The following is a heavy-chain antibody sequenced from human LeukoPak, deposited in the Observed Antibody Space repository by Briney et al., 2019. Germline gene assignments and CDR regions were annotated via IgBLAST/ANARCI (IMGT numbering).Heavy chain of an antibody. CDR3: ARAKPKNMVRGLIMRRESRYYFDY. V-gene: IGHV3-53*01. J-gene: IGHJ4*02. CDR2: IYSGGST. CDR1: GFTFSSYA. Sequence: GGSLRLSCAASGFTFSSYAMSWVRQAPGKGLEWVSVIYSGGSTYCADSVKGRFTISRDNSKSTLYIQMNSLRAEDTAVYYCARAKPKNMVRGLIMRRESRYYFDYWGQGTLVTVSS. D-gene: IGHD3-10*01.